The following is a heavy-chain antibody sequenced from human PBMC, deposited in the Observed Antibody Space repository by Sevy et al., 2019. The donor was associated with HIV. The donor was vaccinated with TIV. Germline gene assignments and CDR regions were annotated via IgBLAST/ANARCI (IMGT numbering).Heavy chain of an antibody. J-gene: IGHJ5*02. V-gene: IGHV4-34*01. CDR1: GGSFSGYY. Sequence: SETLSLTCAVYGGSFSGYYWSWIRQPPGKGLEWIGEINHSGSTNYNPSLKSRVTISVDTSKNQFSLKLGSVTAADTAVYYCARGQYCSSTSCYNRNNWFDPWGQGTLVTVSS. CDR3: ARGQYCSSTSCYNRNNWFDP. CDR2: INHSGST. D-gene: IGHD2-2*02.